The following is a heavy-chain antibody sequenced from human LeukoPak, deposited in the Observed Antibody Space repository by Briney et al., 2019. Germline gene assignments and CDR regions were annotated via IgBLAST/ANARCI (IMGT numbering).Heavy chain of an antibody. D-gene: IGHD4-17*01. CDR2: INPNSGGM. CDR3: ARAPYGDYLDFDY. Sequence: ASVKVSCKTSGYTFTGSYMHWVRQAPGQGLEWMGRINPNSGGMNYAQKFQGRVTMTRDTSISTAYMELSGLRSDDTAVYYCARAPYGDYLDFDYWGQGTLVTVSS. V-gene: IGHV1-2*06. J-gene: IGHJ4*02. CDR1: GYTFTGSY.